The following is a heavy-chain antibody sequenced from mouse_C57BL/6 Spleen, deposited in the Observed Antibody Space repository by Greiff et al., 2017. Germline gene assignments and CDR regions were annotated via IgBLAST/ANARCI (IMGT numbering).Heavy chain of an antibody. CDR3: ARENERGAMDY. CDR2: ISDGGSYT. Sequence: VQLKESGGGLVKPGGSLKLSCAASGFTFSSYAMSWVRQTPEKRLEWVATISDGGSYTYYPDNVKGRFTISRDNAKNNLYLQMSHLKSEDTAMYYCARENERGAMDYWGQGTSVTVSS. V-gene: IGHV5-4*01. CDR1: GFTFSSYA. J-gene: IGHJ4*01.